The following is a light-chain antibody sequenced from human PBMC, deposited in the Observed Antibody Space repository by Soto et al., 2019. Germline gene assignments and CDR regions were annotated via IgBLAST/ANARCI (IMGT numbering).Light chain of an antibody. CDR3: CSYAGSNIWV. V-gene: IGLV2-8*01. J-gene: IGLJ3*02. CDR2: EVS. Sequence: SVLTQPPSASGSPGRSVTISCSGTSSDVGDYNSVSWYQQHPGKAPKLMIYEVSKRPSGVPDRFSGSKSGNAASLTVSGLQAEDEADYYCCSYAGSNIWVFGGGTKLTVL. CDR1: SSDVGDYNS.